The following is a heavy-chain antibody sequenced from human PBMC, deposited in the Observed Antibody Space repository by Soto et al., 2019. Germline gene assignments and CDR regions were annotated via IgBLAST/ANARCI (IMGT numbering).Heavy chain of an antibody. V-gene: IGHV4-4*02. CDR2: IYHSGST. J-gene: IGHJ6*02. Sequence: SETLSLTCAVSGGSISSSNWWSWVRQPPGKGLEWIGEIYHSGSTNYNPSLKSRVTISVDKSKNKFSQKLSSVTAADTAVYYCARIKRGGLVRDQDYNDMYFWCQGTALPISS. D-gene: IGHD3-16*01. CDR1: GGSISSSNW. CDR3: ARIKRGGLVRDQDYNDMYF.